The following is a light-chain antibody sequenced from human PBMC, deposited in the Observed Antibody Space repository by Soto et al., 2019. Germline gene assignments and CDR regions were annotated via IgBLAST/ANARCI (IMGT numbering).Light chain of an antibody. CDR3: AAWDDSRNGWV. V-gene: IGLV1-44*01. Sequence: QSVLTQPPSTSGTPGQRVTISCSGSRFNIGRNTVNWFQQLPGTAPNLLIYSNDQRPSGVPDRFSGSKSGTSASLAISGLQSEDEAEYYCAAWDDSRNGWVFGGGTKLTVL. CDR1: RFNIGRNT. J-gene: IGLJ3*02. CDR2: SND.